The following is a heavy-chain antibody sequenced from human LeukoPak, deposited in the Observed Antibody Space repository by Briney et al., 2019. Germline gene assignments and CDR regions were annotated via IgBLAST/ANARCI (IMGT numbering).Heavy chain of an antibody. Sequence: SETLSLTCTVARGSISSYYWSWIRQPPGKGLEWIGYIYYSGSTNYNPSLKSRVTISVDTSKNQFSLKLSSVTAADTAVYYCARDASGWYRGFDYWGQGTLVTVSS. CDR3: ARDASGWYRGFDY. V-gene: IGHV4-59*01. CDR2: IYYSGST. J-gene: IGHJ4*02. D-gene: IGHD6-19*01. CDR1: RGSISSYY.